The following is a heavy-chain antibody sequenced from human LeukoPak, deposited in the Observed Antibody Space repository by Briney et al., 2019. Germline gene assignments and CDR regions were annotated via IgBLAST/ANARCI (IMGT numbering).Heavy chain of an antibody. CDR1: GGSISSYY. V-gene: IGHV4-59*01. D-gene: IGHD3-3*01. CDR3: ARDRRDFWSGYYHGHFDY. J-gene: IGHJ4*02. CDR2: IYYSGST. Sequence: SETLSLTCTVSGGSISSYYWSWIRQPPGKGLEWIGYIYYSGSTNYNPSLKSRVTISVDTSKNQFSLKLSSVTAADTAVYYCARDRRDFWSGYYHGHFDYWGQGTLVTVSS.